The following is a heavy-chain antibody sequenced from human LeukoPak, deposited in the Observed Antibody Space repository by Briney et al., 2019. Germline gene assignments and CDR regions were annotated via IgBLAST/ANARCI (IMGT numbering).Heavy chain of an antibody. V-gene: IGHV3-30*18. D-gene: IGHD3-22*01. CDR2: ISYDGSNK. J-gene: IGHJ4*02. CDR3: AKSYYYDSSDY. Sequence: HPGGSLRLSCAASGFTFSSFGMHWVRQAPGKGLEWVAVISYDGSNKYYADSVKGRFTISRDNSKNTLYLQMNSLRAEDTAVYYCAKSYYYDSSDYWGQGTLVTVSS. CDR1: GFTFSSFG.